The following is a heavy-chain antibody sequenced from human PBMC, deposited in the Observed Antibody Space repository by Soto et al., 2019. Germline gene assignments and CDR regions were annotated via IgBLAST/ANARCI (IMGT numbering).Heavy chain of an antibody. J-gene: IGHJ4*02. V-gene: IGHV1-69*13. CDR3: ASGIQLWLRRINNGYSG. CDR1: GGTFSTYA. D-gene: IGHD5-18*01. Sequence: SVKVSCKAPGGTFSTYAISWGRQAPGQGLEWMGGIIPMFGTANYAQRFQDRVTITADESTNTVYMELSSLRSEDTAVYFCASGIQLWLRRINNGYSGWGQGTLVTVS. CDR2: IIPMFGTA.